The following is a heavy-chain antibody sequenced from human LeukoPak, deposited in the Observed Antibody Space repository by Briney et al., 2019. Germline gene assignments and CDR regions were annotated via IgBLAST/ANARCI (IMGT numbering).Heavy chain of an antibody. V-gene: IGHV3-30*02. D-gene: IGHD5/OR15-5a*01. J-gene: IGHJ4*02. CDR2: VRFDGSNE. CDR1: GFVLSDYG. CDR3: ARESGSVYHSGGPKY. Sequence: PGGSLRLSCVASGFVLSDYGVHWVRKAPGKGLEWVALVRFDGSNEYYADSVKGRFRISRDNSKNKLYLQMNNLRVDGSALDSWARESGSVYHSGGPKYWGLGTLVTVSS.